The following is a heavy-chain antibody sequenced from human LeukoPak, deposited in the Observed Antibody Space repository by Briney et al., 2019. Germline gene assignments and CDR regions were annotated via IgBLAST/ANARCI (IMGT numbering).Heavy chain of an antibody. V-gene: IGHV3-69-1*01. CDR2: ISRSNNV. Sequence: GGSLRLSCAASGFTFSAYDMNWVRQAPGKGLEWVSYISRSNNVYYADSVKGRFTISRDNAKNSLYLQMNSLRAEDTAVYYCARDLMGALDYWGQGTLVTVSS. CDR3: ARDLMGALDY. CDR1: GFTFSAYD. D-gene: IGHD1-26*01. J-gene: IGHJ4*02.